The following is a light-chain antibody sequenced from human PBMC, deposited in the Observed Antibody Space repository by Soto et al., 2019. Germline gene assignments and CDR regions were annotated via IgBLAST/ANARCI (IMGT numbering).Light chain of an antibody. V-gene: IGLV8-61*01. J-gene: IGLJ3*02. CDR2: STN. Sequence: QTVVTQEPSFSVSPGGTVTLTCGLTSGSVSISHYASWYRQTPGQPPRTLIYSTNTRSSGVPDRFSGSILGSQAALTITGAKADDESIYYCVLYVANSIWVFGGGTKVTVL. CDR3: VLYVANSIWV. CDR1: SGSVSISHY.